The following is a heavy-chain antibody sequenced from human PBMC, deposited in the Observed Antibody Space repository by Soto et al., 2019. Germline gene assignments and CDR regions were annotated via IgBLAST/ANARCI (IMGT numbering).Heavy chain of an antibody. J-gene: IGHJ4*02. Sequence: QVQLQESGPGLVKPSQTLSLTCTVSGGSISSGGYYWSWIRQHPGKGLEWIGYIYYSGSTYYNPSRKSRVTISVDTSKNQFSLKLSSVTAADTAVYYCAYCGGYCYSGGVDYWGQGTLVTVSS. D-gene: IGHD2-21*02. V-gene: IGHV4-31*03. CDR2: IYYSGST. CDR3: AYCGGYCYSGGVDY. CDR1: GGSISSGGYY.